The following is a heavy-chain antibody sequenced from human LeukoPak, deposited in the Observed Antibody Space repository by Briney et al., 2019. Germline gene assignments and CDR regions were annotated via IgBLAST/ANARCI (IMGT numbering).Heavy chain of an antibody. CDR1: GGSISSSSYY. CDR3: ARGGDRTMGYYYYYGMDV. V-gene: IGHV4-39*07. CDR2: IYYSGST. Sequence: SETLSLTCTVSGGSISSSSYYWGWIRQPPGKGLEWIGSIYYSGSTYYNPSLKSQVTISVDTSKNQFSLKLSSVTAADTAVHYCARGGDRTMGYYYYYGMDVWGQGTTVTVSS. D-gene: IGHD1-1*01. J-gene: IGHJ6*02.